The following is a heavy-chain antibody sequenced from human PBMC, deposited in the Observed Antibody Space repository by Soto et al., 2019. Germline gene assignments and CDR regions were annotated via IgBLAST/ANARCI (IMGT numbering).Heavy chain of an antibody. CDR3: GRSSGYYLIADY. CDR1: GYTFTSYA. J-gene: IGHJ4*02. Sequence: QVQLVQSGAEEKKPGASVKVSCKASGYTFTSYAMHWVRQAPGQRLEWMGWINAGNGNTKYSQKFQGRVTITRDTSASTAYMELSSLRSEDTAVYYCGRSSGYYLIADYWGQGPLVTVSS. V-gene: IGHV1-3*05. CDR2: INAGNGNT. D-gene: IGHD3-22*01.